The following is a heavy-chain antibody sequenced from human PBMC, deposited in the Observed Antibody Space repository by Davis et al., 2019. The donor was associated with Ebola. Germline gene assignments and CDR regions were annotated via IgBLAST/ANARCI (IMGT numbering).Heavy chain of an antibody. Sequence: GESLKISCAASGFTFSSYSMNWVRQAPGKGLEWVAVIWYDGSNKYYADSVKGRFTISRDNSKNTLYLQMNSLRAEDTAVYYCARESSGYYYGSGSYKYYFDYWGQGTLVTVSS. J-gene: IGHJ4*02. V-gene: IGHV3-33*08. CDR1: GFTFSSYS. CDR2: IWYDGSNK. CDR3: ARESSGYYYGSGSYKYYFDY. D-gene: IGHD3-10*01.